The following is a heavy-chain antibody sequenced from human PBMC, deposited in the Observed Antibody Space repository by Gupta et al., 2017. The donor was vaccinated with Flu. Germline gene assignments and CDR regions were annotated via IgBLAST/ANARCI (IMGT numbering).Heavy chain of an antibody. CDR3: ARGLWVGRTSCPFDY. CDR1: GGSFSGFH. CDR2: INHSVSA. V-gene: IGHV4-34*01. Sequence: QVQLQQWGAGVLKPSEALSLTCAVYGGSFSGFHWTWIRQPPGKGLEWIGEINHSVSANYNPSLKSLVTISVDTSKNQFSLKVTSLTAADTAVYYCARGLWVGRTSCPFDYWGQGILVTVSS. D-gene: IGHD2-2*01. J-gene: IGHJ4*02.